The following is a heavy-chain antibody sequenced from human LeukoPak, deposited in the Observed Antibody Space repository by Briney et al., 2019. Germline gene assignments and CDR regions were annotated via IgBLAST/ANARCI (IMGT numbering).Heavy chain of an antibody. CDR1: GFTFSSYA. CDR3: ARASQMYQLLSGEIDY. J-gene: IGHJ4*02. V-gene: IGHV3-30-3*01. D-gene: IGHD2-2*01. CDR2: ISYDGSNK. Sequence: GRSLRLSCAASGFTFSSYAMHWVRQAPGKGLEWVAVISYDGSNKYYADSVKGRFTISRDNSKNTLYLQMNSLRAEDTVVYYCARASQMYQLLSGEIDYWGQGTLVTVSS.